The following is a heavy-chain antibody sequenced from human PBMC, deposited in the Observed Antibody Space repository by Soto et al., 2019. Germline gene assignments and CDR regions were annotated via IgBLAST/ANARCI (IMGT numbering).Heavy chain of an antibody. J-gene: IGHJ1*01. CDR3: APGEGELGDFQH. CDR2: IYYSGST. Sequence: QLQLQESGPGLVKPSETLSLTCTVSGGSISSSSYYWGWIRQPPGKGLEWIGSIYYSGSTYYNPSLKSRVTISVDTSKNQFSLKLSSVTAADTAVYYCAPGEGELGDFQHWGQGTLVTVSS. D-gene: IGHD1-26*01. CDR1: GGSISSSSYY. V-gene: IGHV4-39*01.